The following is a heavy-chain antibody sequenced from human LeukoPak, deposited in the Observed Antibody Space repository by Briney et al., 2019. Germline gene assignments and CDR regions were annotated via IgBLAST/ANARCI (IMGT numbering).Heavy chain of an antibody. CDR1: GFTFSSYS. CDR2: ISSSSSYI. Sequence: PGGSLRLSCEASGFTFSSYSMNWVGQAPGKGREWVSFISSSSSYIYYADSVKGPFTISRDNPKNSLYLQINSLRAEDTAVYYCARMGGTVSFDAFDIWGQGTMVTVSS. J-gene: IGHJ3*02. V-gene: IGHV3-21*01. D-gene: IGHD1-7*01. CDR3: ARMGGTVSFDAFDI.